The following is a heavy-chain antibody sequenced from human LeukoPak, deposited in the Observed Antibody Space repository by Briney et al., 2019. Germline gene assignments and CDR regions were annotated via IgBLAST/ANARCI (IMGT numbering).Heavy chain of an antibody. J-gene: IGHJ4*02. CDR3: ARGEEMATTPFDY. V-gene: IGHV4-34*01. Sequence: LRLSCAASGFTFSSYAMSWVRQAPGKGLEWIGEINHSGSTNYNPSLKSRVTISVDTSKNQFSLKLSSVTAADTAVYYCARGEEMATTPFDYWGQGTLVTVSS. D-gene: IGHD1-1*01. CDR2: INHSGST. CDR1: GFTFSSYA.